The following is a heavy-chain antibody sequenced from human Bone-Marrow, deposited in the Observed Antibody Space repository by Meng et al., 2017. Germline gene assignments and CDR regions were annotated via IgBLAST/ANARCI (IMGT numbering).Heavy chain of an antibody. CDR2: IYYSGST. CDR1: GGSVSSGSYY. CDR3: ARHYDDYLFKVNNAFDI. Sequence: SETLSLTCTVSGGSVSSGSYYWSWIRQPPGKGLEWIGYIYYSGSTNYNPSLKSRVTISVDTSKNQFSLKLSSVTAADTAVYYCARHYDDYLFKVNNAFDIWGQGTMVTVSS. J-gene: IGHJ3*02. D-gene: IGHD4-17*01. V-gene: IGHV4-61*01.